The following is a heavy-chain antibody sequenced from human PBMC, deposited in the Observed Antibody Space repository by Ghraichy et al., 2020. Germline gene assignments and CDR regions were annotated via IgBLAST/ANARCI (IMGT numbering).Heavy chain of an antibody. CDR1: GFTFSSYS. D-gene: IGHD1-26*01. J-gene: IGHJ4*02. CDR2: ISSSSSTI. Sequence: GGSLRLSCAASGFTFSSYSMNWVRQAPGKGLEWVSYISSSSSTIYYADSVKGRFTISRDNAKNSLYLQMNSLRDEDTAVYYCARVYSSRSYDYYFDYWGQGTPVTVSS. CDR3: ARVYSSRSYDYYFDY. V-gene: IGHV3-48*02.